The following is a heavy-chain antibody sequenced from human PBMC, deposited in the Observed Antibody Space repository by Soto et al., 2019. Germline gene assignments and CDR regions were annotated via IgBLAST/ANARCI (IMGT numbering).Heavy chain of an antibody. CDR2: IIPIFGTA. J-gene: IGHJ6*02. CDR3: ARGIYDYYDYYYGMDV. D-gene: IGHD5-12*01. CDR1: GGTFSSYA. V-gene: IGHV1-69*01. Sequence: QVRLVQSGAEVKKPGSSVKVSCKASGGTFSSYAISWVRQAPGRGLEWMGGIIPIFGTANYAQKFQGRVTITADESTSTAYMELSSLRSEDTAVYYCARGIYDYYDYYYGMDVWGQGTTVTVSS.